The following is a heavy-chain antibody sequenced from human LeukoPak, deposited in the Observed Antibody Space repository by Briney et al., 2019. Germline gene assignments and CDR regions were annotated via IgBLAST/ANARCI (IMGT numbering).Heavy chain of an antibody. J-gene: IGHJ4*02. CDR1: GFTFSNDW. Sequence: GGSLRLSCAASGFTFSNDWMHWVRQAPGKGLVWVSRINSDGSTTMYADSVKGRFTISRDNAKNTQYLQMNSLRAKDTAVYYCARGRSYNYWGQGTLVTVSS. CDR2: INSDGSTT. CDR3: ARGRSYNY. V-gene: IGHV3-74*03. D-gene: IGHD3-10*01.